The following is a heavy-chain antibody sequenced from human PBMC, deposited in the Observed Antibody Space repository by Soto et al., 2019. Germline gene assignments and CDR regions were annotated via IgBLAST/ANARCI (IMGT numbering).Heavy chain of an antibody. D-gene: IGHD5-12*01. Sequence: CAAAGGNFVGYGMHRIRQAPGKGLVWVSRINSDGSSTGYADSVKGRFTISRDNAKNTLYLQMNSLRAEDTAVYYCARVWIAANGMDVWGQGTTVTVSS. CDR3: ARVWIAANGMDV. J-gene: IGHJ6*02. CDR2: INSDGSST. V-gene: IGHV3-74*01. CDR1: GGNFVGYG.